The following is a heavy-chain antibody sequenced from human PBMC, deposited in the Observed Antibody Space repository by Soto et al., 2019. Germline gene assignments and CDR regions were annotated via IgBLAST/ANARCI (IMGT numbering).Heavy chain of an antibody. V-gene: IGHV3-30*03. Sequence: QVQLVESGGGVVQPGKSLRLSCAASGFTFSSYAMNWARQAPGKGLEWVTVISIRGVDEYYAESVRGRFTISRDDSKNTLYLQKETLRVEDTAVYYSARGTIVARKNFDYGGQGTLVTFSS. J-gene: IGHJ4*02. D-gene: IGHD6-6*01. CDR3: ARGTIVARKNFDY. CDR1: GFTFSSYA. CDR2: ISIRGVDE.